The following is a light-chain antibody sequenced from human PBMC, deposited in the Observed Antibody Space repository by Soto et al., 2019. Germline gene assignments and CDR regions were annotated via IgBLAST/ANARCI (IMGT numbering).Light chain of an antibody. CDR3: QQYGSSPLYT. CDR1: QTVSRRY. J-gene: IGKJ2*01. CDR2: GTS. Sequence: EGVLTQSPGTLSLSPGERVTLSCRASQTVSRRYLAWYQQKPGQAPRLVIYGTSTMASGIPDRCSGSGSGTDFTLTISRLEPEAFEVYYCQQYGSSPLYTFGQGTKLEIK. V-gene: IGKV3-20*01.